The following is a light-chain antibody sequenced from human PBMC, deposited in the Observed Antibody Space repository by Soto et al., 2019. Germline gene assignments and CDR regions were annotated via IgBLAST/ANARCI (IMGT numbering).Light chain of an antibody. J-gene: IGKJ1*01. CDR2: GAS. V-gene: IGKV3D-15*01. CDR1: QSVGNN. CDR3: QQYNNWPLWT. Sequence: ERVMTQSPATLSVSPGERARLSCRASQSVGNNFAWYQQRPGQPPRLLIYGASTRDTGVPTRFSGSGSGTEFTLPIPRLQSEDFAVYYCQQYNNWPLWTFGQGTKVHIK.